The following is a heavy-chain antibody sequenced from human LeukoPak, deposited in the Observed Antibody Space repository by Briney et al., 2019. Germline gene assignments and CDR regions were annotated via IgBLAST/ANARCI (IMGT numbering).Heavy chain of an antibody. D-gene: IGHD3-10*01. V-gene: IGHV3-30-3*01. CDR3: AKDTMYYYGSGIDY. J-gene: IGHJ4*02. CDR2: ISYDGSNK. CDR1: GFTFSSYA. Sequence: GGSLRLSCAASGFTFSSYAMHWVRQAPGKGLEWVAVISYDGSNKYYADSVKGRFTISRDNAKNSLYLQMNSLRAEDTALYYCAKDTMYYYGSGIDYWGQGTLVTVSS.